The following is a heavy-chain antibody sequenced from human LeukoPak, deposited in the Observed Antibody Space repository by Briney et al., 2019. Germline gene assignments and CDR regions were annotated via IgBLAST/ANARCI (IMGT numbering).Heavy chain of an antibody. CDR1: GYSISSGYY. J-gene: IGHJ4*02. D-gene: IGHD3-22*01. V-gene: IGHV4-38-2*02. CDR2: INHSGGT. CDR3: ARLYDSSGYYYSGDY. Sequence: PSETLSLTCTVSGYSISSGYYWSWIRQPPGKGLEWIGEINHSGGTNYNPSLKSRVTISVDTSKNQFSLKLSSVTAADTAVYYCARLYDSSGYYYSGDYWGQGTLVTVSS.